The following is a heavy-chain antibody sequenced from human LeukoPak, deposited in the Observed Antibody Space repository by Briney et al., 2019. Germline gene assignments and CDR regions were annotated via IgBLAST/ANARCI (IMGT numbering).Heavy chain of an antibody. CDR1: GGSISSSIYY. J-gene: IGHJ4*02. Sequence: PSETLSLTCTVSGGSISSSIYYWGWIRQPPGKGLEWVGSIYYSGSTYYNPSLKSRVTISVDTSKNQFSLKLSSVTAADTAVFYCARTISGWYYFDYWGQGTLVTVSS. V-gene: IGHV4-39*07. CDR2: IYYSGST. CDR3: ARTISGWYYFDY. D-gene: IGHD6-13*01.